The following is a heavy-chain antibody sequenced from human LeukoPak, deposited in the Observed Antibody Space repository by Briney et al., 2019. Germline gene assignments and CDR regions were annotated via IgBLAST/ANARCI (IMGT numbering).Heavy chain of an antibody. D-gene: IGHD1-1*01. V-gene: IGHV1-2*02. CDR3: ARDNSLNDFDY. CDR1: GYTFTDHF. CDR2: INPYNGIT. J-gene: IGHJ4*02. Sequence: ASVKVSCKASGYTFTDHFMHWMRQAPGQGLEWVGEINPYNGITKYAWRFQGRVSITRDTSISTAFMEVSRLTSDDTAVYYCARDNSLNDFDYLGQGTLVTVAS.